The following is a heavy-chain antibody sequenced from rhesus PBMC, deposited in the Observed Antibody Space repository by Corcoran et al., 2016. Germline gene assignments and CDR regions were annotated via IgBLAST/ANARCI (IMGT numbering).Heavy chain of an antibody. CDR1: GDSISNNY. D-gene: IGHD6-37*01. J-gene: IGHJ6*01. V-gene: IGHV4-147*01. CDR2: VFGTSGSI. CDR3: ARDAAYSGGSYYGLES. Sequence: QVQLQESGPGLVKASETLSLTCAVSGDSISNNYWSWIRQPPGKGLEGIRRVFGTSGSINHTPSVMSRVTFSPDTSKNQCSLRLNSVTAADTAVYYCARDAAYSGGSYYGLESWGQGVAVTVSS.